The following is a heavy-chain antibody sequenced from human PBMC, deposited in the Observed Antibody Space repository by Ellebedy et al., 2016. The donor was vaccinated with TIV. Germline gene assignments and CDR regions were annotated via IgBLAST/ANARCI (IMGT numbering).Heavy chain of an antibody. CDR2: IIPIFGTA. D-gene: IGHD3-16*01. CDR1: GRTFSSYA. CDR3: ARGTYDYVWGSGRYQYYYMDV. J-gene: IGHJ6*03. Sequence: SVKVSCXASGRTFSSYAISWVRQAPGQGLEWMGGIIPIFGTANYAQKFQGRVTITADESTSTAYMELSSLRSEDTAVYYCARGTYDYVWGSGRYQYYYMDVWGKGTTVTVSS. V-gene: IGHV1-69*13.